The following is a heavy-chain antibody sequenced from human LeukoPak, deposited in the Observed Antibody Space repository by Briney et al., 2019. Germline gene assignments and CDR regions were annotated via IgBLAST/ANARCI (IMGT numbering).Heavy chain of an antibody. V-gene: IGHV3-66*01. Sequence: PGGSLRLSCAASEFSVGSNYMTWVRQAPGKGLEWVSLIYSGGSTYYADSVKGRFTISRDNSKNTLYLQMNSLRAEDTAVYYCARDLGVRGYSYGHPGYFDYWGQGTLVTVSS. D-gene: IGHD5-18*01. J-gene: IGHJ4*02. CDR1: EFSVGSNY. CDR2: IYSGGST. CDR3: ARDLGVRGYSYGHPGYFDY.